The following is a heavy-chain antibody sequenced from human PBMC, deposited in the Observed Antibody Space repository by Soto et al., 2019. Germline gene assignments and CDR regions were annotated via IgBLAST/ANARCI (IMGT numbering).Heavy chain of an antibody. Sequence: EVQLLESGGYLVQPGGSLRLSCTASGFTVSNYAISWVRQAPGKGLEWISALRNRGGSTFYAESLKGQFTISRDNSRTTVFLQRNSLRAEDTAVYYCASLSYCGSDCSSCHWGQGTLVTVSS. D-gene: IGHD2-21*02. CDR1: GFTVSNYA. CDR3: ASLSYCGSDCSSCH. J-gene: IGHJ4*02. CDR2: LRNRGGST. V-gene: IGHV3-23*01.